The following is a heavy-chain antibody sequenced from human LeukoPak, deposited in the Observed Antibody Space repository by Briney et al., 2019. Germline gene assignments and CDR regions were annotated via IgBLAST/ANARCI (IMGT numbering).Heavy chain of an antibody. D-gene: IGHD2-2*03. V-gene: IGHV5-51*01. Sequence: GESLKISCKGSGYSFPTYWIAWVRQMPGKGLEWMGIIYPDESNIRYSPSFQGQVTISADKSISTAYPQWSSLKASDTAIYYCARPPSRGYSSSFEYWGQGTLVTVSS. CDR2: IYPDESNI. J-gene: IGHJ4*02. CDR3: ARPPSRGYSSSFEY. CDR1: GYSFPTYW.